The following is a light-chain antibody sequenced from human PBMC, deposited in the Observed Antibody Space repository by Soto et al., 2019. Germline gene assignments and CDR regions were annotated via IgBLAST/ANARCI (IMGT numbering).Light chain of an antibody. CDR2: GAS. CDR1: ETVAGNY. J-gene: IGKJ3*01. V-gene: IGKV3-20*01. CDR3: QQYGHSPKFT. Sequence: EIVLTQSPGTLSLSPGERATLSCRASETVAGNYLAWYQHKPGQAPRLLIYGASIRATGTPDRFRGSGYDTDFTLSISRLAPEHSAVYYCQQYGHSPKFTFGPGTRVEMK.